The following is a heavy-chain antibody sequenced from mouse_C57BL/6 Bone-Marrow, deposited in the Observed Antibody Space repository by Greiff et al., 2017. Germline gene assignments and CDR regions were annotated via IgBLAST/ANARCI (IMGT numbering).Heavy chain of an antibody. CDR2: ILPGSGST. D-gene: IGHD2-1*01. J-gene: IGHJ4*01. CDR3: AREEDIYYGIPYAMDY. V-gene: IGHV1-9*01. CDR1: GYTFTGYW. Sequence: QVQLKESGAELMKPGASVKLSCKATGYTFTGYWIEWVKQRPGHGLEWIGEILPGSGSTNYNEKFTGKATFTADTSSNTAYMQLSSLTSEDSAVYFCAREEDIYYGIPYAMDYWGQGTSVTVSS.